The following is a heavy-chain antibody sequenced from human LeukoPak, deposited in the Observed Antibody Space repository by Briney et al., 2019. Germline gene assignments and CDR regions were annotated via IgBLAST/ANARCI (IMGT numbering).Heavy chain of an antibody. CDR1: GGSFSGYF. CDR2: VNHSGIT. J-gene: IGHJ4*02. CDR3: AREGRGSYGIEY. V-gene: IGHV4-34*01. Sequence: PSETLSLTCAVSGGSFSGYFWTWIRQPPGKGLEWMGEVNHSGITNYNPPLKSRVTMSLDMSQNHFSLKLSSVTAADTAVYYCAREGRGSYGIEYWGQGALVTVSS. D-gene: IGHD5-18*01.